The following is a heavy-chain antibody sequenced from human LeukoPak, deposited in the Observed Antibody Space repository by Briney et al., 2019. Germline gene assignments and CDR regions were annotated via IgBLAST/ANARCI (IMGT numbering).Heavy chain of an antibody. V-gene: IGHV3-74*01. J-gene: IGHJ4*02. CDR3: ARDGSAYNFDY. Sequence: GGSLRLSCAASGFTFSPSWMHWVRQAPGKGLEWVSRINNDGSYINYADSVKGRFTISRDNAKNTLSLQMNSLRAEDTAVYFCARDGSAYNFDYWGQGVLVTVSS. D-gene: IGHD5-24*01. CDR2: INNDGSYI. CDR1: GFTFSPSW.